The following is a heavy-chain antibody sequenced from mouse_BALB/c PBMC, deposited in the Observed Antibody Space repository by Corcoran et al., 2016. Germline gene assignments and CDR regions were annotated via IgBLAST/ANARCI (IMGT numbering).Heavy chain of an antibody. V-gene: IGHV9-3-1*01. CDR3: ARTSPSYGNFAY. CDR2: INTYTGVP. CDR1: GYTLTNYG. Sequence: QIQLVQSGPELKKPGETVKISCKASGYTLTNYGMNWVKQAPGKGLKWMGWINTYTGVPTYADDFKGRFAFSWETSASTADFQINNLKNEDTATYCCARTSPSYGNFAYWGQGTLVTVSA. D-gene: IGHD2-10*01. J-gene: IGHJ3*01.